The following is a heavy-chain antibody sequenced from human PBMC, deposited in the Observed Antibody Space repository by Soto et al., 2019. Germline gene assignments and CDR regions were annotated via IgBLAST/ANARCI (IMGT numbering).Heavy chain of an antibody. V-gene: IGHV1-46*01. D-gene: IGHD6-19*01. J-gene: IGHJ4*02. Sequence: GVSAEVSCKACGYTFTTHYMHWVRQAPGQGLEWMGIINPSGGSTSYAQKFQGRVTMTRDTSTSTVYMELSSLRSEDTAVYYCARLWWYSSSNVYFDYWGQGTLVTVSS. CDR3: ARLWWYSSSNVYFDY. CDR2: INPSGGST. CDR1: GYTFTTHY.